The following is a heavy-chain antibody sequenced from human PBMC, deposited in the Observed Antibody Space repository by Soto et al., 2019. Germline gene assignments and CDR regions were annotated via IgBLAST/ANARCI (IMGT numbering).Heavy chain of an antibody. V-gene: IGHV3-21*01. D-gene: IGHD5-12*01. CDR3: ARDWGVDIVATTPSDY. CDR1: GFTFSSYS. CDR2: ISSSSSYI. Sequence: GGSLRLSCAASGFTFSSYSMNWVRQAPGKGLEWVSSISSSSSYIYYADSVKGRFTISRDNAKNSLYLQMNSLRAEDTAVYYCARDWGVDIVATTPSDYWGQGSLVTVSS. J-gene: IGHJ4*02.